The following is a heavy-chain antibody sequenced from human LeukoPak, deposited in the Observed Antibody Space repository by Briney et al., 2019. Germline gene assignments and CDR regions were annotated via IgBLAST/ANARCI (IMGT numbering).Heavy chain of an antibody. V-gene: IGHV3-23*01. J-gene: IGHJ4*02. CDR2: ISGSGGST. Sequence: GGSLRLSCAASGFTFSSYAMSWVRQAPGKGLEWVSAISGSGGSTYYADSVKGRFTISRDNSKNTLYLQMNSLRAEDMAVYYCAKDGSSTIFGVVIISHFDYWGQGTLVTVSS. CDR1: GFTFSSYA. CDR3: AKDGSSTIFGVVIISHFDY. D-gene: IGHD3-3*01.